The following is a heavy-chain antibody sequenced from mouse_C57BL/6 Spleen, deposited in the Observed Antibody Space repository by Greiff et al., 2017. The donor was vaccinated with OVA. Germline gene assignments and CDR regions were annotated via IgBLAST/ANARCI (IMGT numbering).Heavy chain of an antibody. D-gene: IGHD6-1*01. CDR3: ARRQSYYAMDY. V-gene: IGHV1-9*01. J-gene: IGHJ4*01. CDR2: ILPGSGST. CDR1: GYTFTGYW. Sequence: QVQLQQSGAELLKPGASVKLSCKATGYTFTGYWIEWVKQRPGHGLEWIGEILPGSGSTNYNEKFKGKATFTADTSSNTAYMQLSSLTTEDSAIYYCARRQSYYAMDYWGQGTSVTVSS.